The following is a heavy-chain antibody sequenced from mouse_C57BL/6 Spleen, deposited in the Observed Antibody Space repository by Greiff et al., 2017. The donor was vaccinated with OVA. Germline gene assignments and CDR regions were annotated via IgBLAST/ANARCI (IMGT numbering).Heavy chain of an antibody. CDR3: ARSDYGNGYAMDY. CDR1: GYAFSSSW. V-gene: IGHV1-82*01. D-gene: IGHD2-1*01. CDR2: IYPGDGDT. Sequence: QVQLQQSGPELVKPGASVKISCKASGYAFSSSWMNWVKQRPGKGLEWIGRIYPGDGDTNYNGKFKGKATLTADKSSSTAYMQLSSLTSEDSAVYYCARSDYGNGYAMDYWGQGTSVTVSS. J-gene: IGHJ4*01.